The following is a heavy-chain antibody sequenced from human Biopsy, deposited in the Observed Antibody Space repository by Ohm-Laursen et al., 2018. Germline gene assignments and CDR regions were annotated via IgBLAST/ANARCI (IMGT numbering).Heavy chain of an antibody. CDR2: ISYTGYT. V-gene: IGHV4-59*11. D-gene: IGHD4-23*01. CDR3: ARGSNDFGGLYFHR. Sequence: GTLSLTCAVSGGSFTGHYWSWIRQPPGKGLEWIGHISYTGYTSYNASLKSRVTISVDTSRNHFSLRLSSLTAADTAVYYCARGSNDFGGLYFHRWGQGTLLTVSS. J-gene: IGHJ4*02. CDR1: GGSFTGHY.